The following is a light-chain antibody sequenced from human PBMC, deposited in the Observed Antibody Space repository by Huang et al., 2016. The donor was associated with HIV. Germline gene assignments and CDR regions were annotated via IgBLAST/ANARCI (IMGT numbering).Light chain of an antibody. CDR2: DAS. CDR3: QQYNTPPYR. J-gene: IGKJ2*03. Sequence: DIQMTQSPSTLSASVGDRVIITCRASQSIGNWLAWFQQKPGRAPNLLIYDASNVQNGVPSRFSGSGSGTVFTLTIDDLQPEDYSTYYCQQYNTPPYRFGQGTKVDIK. CDR1: QSIGNW. V-gene: IGKV1-5*01.